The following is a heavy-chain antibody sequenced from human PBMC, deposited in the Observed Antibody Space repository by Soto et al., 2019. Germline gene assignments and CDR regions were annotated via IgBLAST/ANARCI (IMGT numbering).Heavy chain of an antibody. CDR3: ARGPKVLLWFGESKRLYHWFDP. CDR1: GGSFSGYY. V-gene: IGHV4-34*01. J-gene: IGHJ5*02. D-gene: IGHD3-10*01. Sequence: KPSETLSLTCAVYGGSFSGYYWSWIRQPPGKGLEWIGEINHSGSTNYNPSLKSRVTISVDTSKNQFSLKLSSVTAADTAVYYCARGPKVLLWFGESKRLYHWFDPWGQGTLVTVSS. CDR2: INHSGST.